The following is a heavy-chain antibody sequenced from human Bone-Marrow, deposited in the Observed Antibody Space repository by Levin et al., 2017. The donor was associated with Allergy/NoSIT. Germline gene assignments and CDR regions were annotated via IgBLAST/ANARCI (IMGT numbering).Heavy chain of an antibody. Sequence: PGGSLRLSCKGSGYSFTSYWIGWVRQLPGKGLEWVGIIYPVDSETRYSPSFRGQVTMSVDKSISTAYLQWSSLKASDSAMYYCARPSRRGYSGYDVNLWGQGTLVTVSS. J-gene: IGHJ4*02. V-gene: IGHV5-51*01. D-gene: IGHD5-12*01. CDR2: IYPVDSET. CDR1: GYSFTSYW. CDR3: ARPSRRGYSGYDVNL.